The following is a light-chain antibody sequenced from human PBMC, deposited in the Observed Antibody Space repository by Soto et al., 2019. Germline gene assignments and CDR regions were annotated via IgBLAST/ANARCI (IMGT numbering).Light chain of an antibody. CDR2: GAS. CDR3: QHYNSYSEA. CDR1: QSVSRN. Sequence: EIVMTQSPATLSVSPGERVTLSFMASQSVSRNLAWYQQKPGQSPRLLIYGASTRATGIPARFSGSGSGTEFTLTISSLEPEDFATYYCQHYNSYSEAFGQGTKVDIK. J-gene: IGKJ1*01. V-gene: IGKV3-15*01.